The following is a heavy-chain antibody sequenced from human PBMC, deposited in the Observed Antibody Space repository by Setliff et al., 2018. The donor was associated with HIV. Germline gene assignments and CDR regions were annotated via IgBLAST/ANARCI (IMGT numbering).Heavy chain of an antibody. Sequence: SVKVSCKASGVAFNNFRINWIRQAPGQGLEWVGGVIPALGISDYAQKFQGRITITAAKYTDTAYMELNNLRFEDTAIYYCASGGGREALRATAQLPHSWGQGTLVTVSS. CDR3: ASGGGREALRATAQLPHS. CDR1: GVAFNNFR. CDR2: VIPALGIS. D-gene: IGHD1-1*01. V-gene: IGHV1-69*10. J-gene: IGHJ4*02.